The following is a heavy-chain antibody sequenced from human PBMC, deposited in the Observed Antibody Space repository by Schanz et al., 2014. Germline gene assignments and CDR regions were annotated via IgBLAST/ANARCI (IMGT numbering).Heavy chain of an antibody. CDR2: VSGYNGKT. CDR1: GYTFTSYG. D-gene: IGHD3-22*01. J-gene: IGHJ4*02. V-gene: IGHV1-18*04. CDR3: ARDLLNFYDDTAAYYFGDF. Sequence: QGLLVQSGGEVKKPGASVKVSCETSGYTFTSYGLSWVRQAPGQGLEWMGWVSGYNGKTNYAQEFRGRVTMTTDSSTNTAYMELRSLRSDDTAVYFCARDLLNFYDDTAAYYFGDFWGQGTLVTVSS.